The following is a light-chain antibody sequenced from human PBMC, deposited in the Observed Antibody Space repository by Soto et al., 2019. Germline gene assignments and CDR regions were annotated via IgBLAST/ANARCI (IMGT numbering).Light chain of an antibody. CDR1: SSNIGARYD. CDR3: LSYDDSLAWV. CDR2: DNN. V-gene: IGLV1-40*01. J-gene: IGLJ3*02. Sequence: QSVLTQPPSVSGAPGQRVTISCTGSSSNIGARYDVHWYQQLPGTAPKLLIYDNNNRPSGVPDRFSGSKSGASASLAITGLQADDEADYYCLSYDDSLAWVFGRGTKLTVL.